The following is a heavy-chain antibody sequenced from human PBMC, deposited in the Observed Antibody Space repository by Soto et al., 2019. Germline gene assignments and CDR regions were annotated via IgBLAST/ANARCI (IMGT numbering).Heavy chain of an antibody. Sequence: PGGSLRLTCAAYGVTFSSYGMHLVRQAPGKGLEWVAVISYDGSNKYYADSVKGRFTISRDNSKNTLYLQMNSLRAEDTAVYYCAKDPSGSGWTSFDYWGQGTLVTVS. V-gene: IGHV3-30*18. CDR1: GVTFSSYG. D-gene: IGHD6-19*01. CDR2: ISYDGSNK. CDR3: AKDPSGSGWTSFDY. J-gene: IGHJ4*02.